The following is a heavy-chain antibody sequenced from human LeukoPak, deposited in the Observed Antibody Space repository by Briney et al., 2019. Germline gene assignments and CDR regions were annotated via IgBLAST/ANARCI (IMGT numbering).Heavy chain of an antibody. Sequence: GASVKVSCKASGYTFTGYYMHWVRQAPGQGLEWMGWINPNSGGTNYAQKFQGRVTMTRDTSISTAYMELSRLRSDDTAVHYCARDLFRDYYDSSGYYRVPDYWGQGTLVTVSS. J-gene: IGHJ4*02. CDR3: ARDLFRDYYDSSGYYRVPDY. CDR2: INPNSGGT. D-gene: IGHD3-22*01. V-gene: IGHV1-2*02. CDR1: GYTFTGYY.